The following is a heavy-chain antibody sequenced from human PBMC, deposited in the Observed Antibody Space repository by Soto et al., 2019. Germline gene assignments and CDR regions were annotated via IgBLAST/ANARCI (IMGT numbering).Heavy chain of an antibody. D-gene: IGHD1-20*01. V-gene: IGHV1-69*01. CDR3: ARGAGYNWNWGDAFDI. Sequence: QVQLVQSGAEVKKPGSSVKVSCKASGGTFSSYAISWVRQAPGQGLEWMGGIIPIFGTANYAQKFQGRVTITADESTSTAYMELSSLRSEDTDVYYCARGAGYNWNWGDAFDIWGQGTMVTVSS. CDR2: IIPIFGTA. J-gene: IGHJ3*02. CDR1: GGTFSSYA.